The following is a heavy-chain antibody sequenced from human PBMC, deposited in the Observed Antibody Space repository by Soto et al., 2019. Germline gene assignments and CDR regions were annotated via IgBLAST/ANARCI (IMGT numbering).Heavy chain of an antibody. CDR3: ARGPHGGSNWFDP. CDR2: IYHSGST. J-gene: IGHJ5*02. V-gene: IGHV4-30-2*01. Sequence: PSETLSLTCTVSGGSVSSGGYYWNWIRQPPGKGLEWIGYIYHSGSTYHNPSLKSRVTISVDRSKNQFSLMLSSVTAADTAVYYCARGPHGGSNWFDPWGQGTLVTVSS. CDR1: GGSVSSGGYY.